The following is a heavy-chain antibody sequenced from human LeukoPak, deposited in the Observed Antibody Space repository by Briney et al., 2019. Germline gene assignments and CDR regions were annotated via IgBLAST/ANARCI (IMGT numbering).Heavy chain of an antibody. D-gene: IGHD3-10*01. J-gene: IGHJ4*02. V-gene: IGHV3-21*01. CDR3: ARGDPTVRGILFDY. CDR2: ISSSSSYI. Sequence: GGSLRLSCAASGFTFSSYSMNWVRQAPGKGLEWVSSISSSSSYIYYADSVKGRFTISRDNAKDSLYLQMNSLRAEDTAVYYCARGDPTVRGILFDYWGQGTLVTVSS. CDR1: GFTFSSYS.